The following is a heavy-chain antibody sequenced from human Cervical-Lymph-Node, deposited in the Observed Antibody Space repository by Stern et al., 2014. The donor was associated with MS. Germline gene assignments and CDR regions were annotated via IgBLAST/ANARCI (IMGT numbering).Heavy chain of an antibody. D-gene: IGHD1-1*01. V-gene: IGHV3-66*02. CDR3: ARDRGGTLDYFDY. CDR1: GFTVNSHY. Sequence: EVQLVESGGGLVQPGGSLRLSCAASGFTVNSHYMSWVRQAPGKGLEWVSVIYSGGSTYYTDSVKGRFTISRDTSKNTLYLQMDSLRPEDTAVYYCARDRGGTLDYFDYWGQGTLVTISS. CDR2: IYSGGST. J-gene: IGHJ4*02.